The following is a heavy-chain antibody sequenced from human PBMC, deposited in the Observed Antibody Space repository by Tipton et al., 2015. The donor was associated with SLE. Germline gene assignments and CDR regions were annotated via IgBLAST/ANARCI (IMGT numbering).Heavy chain of an antibody. J-gene: IGHJ5*02. D-gene: IGHD2-2*01. V-gene: IGHV3-23*01. CDR2: ISGSGAGT. Sequence: SLRLSCAASGFTFTSYAMNWVRQAPGKGLEWVSGISGSGAGTYYADSMKGRFTISRDNAKNSLYLQMNSLRDEDTAVYYCARRLGYCSASTCSFDPWGQGSLVTVSS. CDR3: ARRLGYCSASTCSFDP. CDR1: GFTFTSYA.